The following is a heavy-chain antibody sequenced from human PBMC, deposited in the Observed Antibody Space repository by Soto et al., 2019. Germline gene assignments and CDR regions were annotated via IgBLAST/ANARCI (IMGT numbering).Heavy chain of an antibody. Sequence: ASVKVSCKASGYTFTSYGISWVRQAPGQGLEWMGWISAYNGNTNYAQKLQGGVTMTTDTSTSTAYMELRSLRSDDTAVYYCARAYYYDSSGYYAGNDYWGQGTLVTVSS. CDR1: GYTFTSYG. CDR2: ISAYNGNT. CDR3: ARAYYYDSSGYYAGNDY. V-gene: IGHV1-18*04. J-gene: IGHJ4*02. D-gene: IGHD3-22*01.